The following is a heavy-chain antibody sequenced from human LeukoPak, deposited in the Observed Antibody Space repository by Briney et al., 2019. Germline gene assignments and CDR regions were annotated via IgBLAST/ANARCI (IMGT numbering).Heavy chain of an antibody. V-gene: IGHV4-61*02. CDR3: ASRLEYYYDSSGYLKPNAFDI. Sequence: SETLSLTCTVSGGSLSSGSYYWSWIRQPAGKGLEWIGRIYTSGSTNYNPSLKSRVTISVDTSKNQFSLKLSSVTAADTAVYYCASRLEYYYDSSGYLKPNAFDIWGQGTMVTVSS. J-gene: IGHJ3*02. CDR1: GGSLSSGSYY. D-gene: IGHD3-22*01. CDR2: IYTSGST.